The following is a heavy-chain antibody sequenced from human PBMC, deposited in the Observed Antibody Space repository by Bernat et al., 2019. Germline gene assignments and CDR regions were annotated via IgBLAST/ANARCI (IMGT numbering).Heavy chain of an antibody. V-gene: IGHV1-69*06. CDR2: IIPIFGTA. D-gene: IGHD2-2*01. CDR1: GGTFSSYA. J-gene: IGHJ6*02. Sequence: QVQLVQSGAEVKKPGSSVKVSCKASGGTFSSYAISWVRQAPGQGLEWMGGIIPIFGTANYAQKFQGRVTITADKSTSTAYMELSSLRSEDTAVYYCARGSTSCYAWEVVCYGMDVWGQGTTVTVSS. CDR3: ARGSTSCYAWEVVCYGMDV.